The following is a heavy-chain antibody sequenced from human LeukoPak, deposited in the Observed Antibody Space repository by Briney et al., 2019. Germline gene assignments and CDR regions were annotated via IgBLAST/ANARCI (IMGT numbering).Heavy chain of an antibody. D-gene: IGHD6-6*01. CDR3: ARVTYSSSSGVLYYYYYMDV. Sequence: SETLSLTCTVSGYSISSGYYWGWIRQPPGKGLEWIGYIYYSGSTNYNPSLKSRVTISVDTSKNQFSLKLSSVTAADTAVYYCARVTYSSSSGVLYYYYYMDVWGKGTTVTVSS. CDR2: IYYSGST. CDR1: GYSISSGYY. V-gene: IGHV4-61*01. J-gene: IGHJ6*03.